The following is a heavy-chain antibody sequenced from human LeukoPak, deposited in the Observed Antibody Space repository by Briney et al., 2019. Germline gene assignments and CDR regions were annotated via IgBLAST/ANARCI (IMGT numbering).Heavy chain of an antibody. CDR1: GGSIGTYS. D-gene: IGHD6-13*01. CDR3: ARGVYIAAAQYGY. CDR2: IYYSGTT. V-gene: IGHV4-59*01. Sequence: SETLSLTCTVSGGSIGTYSWNWIRQPPGKGLEWIGYIYYSGTTNYNPSLKSRVTISVDTSKNQFSLKLSSVTAADTVVSYCARGVYIAAAQYGYWGQGTLVTVSS. J-gene: IGHJ4*02.